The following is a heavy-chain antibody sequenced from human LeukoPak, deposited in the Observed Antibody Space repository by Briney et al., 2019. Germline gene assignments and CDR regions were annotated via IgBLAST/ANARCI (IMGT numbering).Heavy chain of an antibody. CDR1: GFTFNNYG. Sequence: GGSLRLSCAASGFTFNNYGMHWVRQAPGKGLEWMAVISHDGSAKYYADSVKGRFTIFRDNSKNTLQLQMNSLRPDDTAVYYCAKGPIATTGKFDYWGQGTLVTVSS. V-gene: IGHV3-30*18. CDR2: ISHDGSAK. J-gene: IGHJ4*02. CDR3: AKGPIATTGKFDY. D-gene: IGHD1-1*01.